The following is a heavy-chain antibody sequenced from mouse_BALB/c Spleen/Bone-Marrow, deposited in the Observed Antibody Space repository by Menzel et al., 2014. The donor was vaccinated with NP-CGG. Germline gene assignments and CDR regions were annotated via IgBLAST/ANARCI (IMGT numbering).Heavy chain of an antibody. V-gene: IGHV1S135*01. Sequence: VQLQQPGPELVKPGASVKISCKASGYSFTAYYIHWVKQSHVKSLEWIGRINPYNGATSYNQNFKDKASLTVDKYSITAFKELHSLTSEDSAVYYCARKGNYGWFAYWGQGTLVTVSA. CDR1: GYSFTAYY. CDR2: INPYNGAT. CDR3: ARKGNYGWFAY. J-gene: IGHJ3*01. D-gene: IGHD2-1*01.